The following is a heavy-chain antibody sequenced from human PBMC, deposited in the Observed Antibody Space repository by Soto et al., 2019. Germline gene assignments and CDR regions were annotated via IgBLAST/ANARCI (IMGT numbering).Heavy chain of an antibody. J-gene: IGHJ4*02. CDR1: GGSISSYY. V-gene: IGHV4-59*01. CDR3: ARLRRDYQTVYAYDD. CDR2: IYYTGST. Sequence: PSETLSLTCTVSGGSISSYYWSWIRQPPGKGLEWIGYIYYTGSTNYNPSLKSRVTISVDTSKNRFSLKLSSVTAADTAVYYCARLRRDYQTVYAYDDRGQGTLVTVSS. D-gene: IGHD3-16*01.